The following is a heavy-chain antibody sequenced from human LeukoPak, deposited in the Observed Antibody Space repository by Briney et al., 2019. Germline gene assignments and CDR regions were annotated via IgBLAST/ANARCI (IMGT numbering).Heavy chain of an antibody. CDR1: GYTFTGYY. V-gene: IGHV1-2*02. Sequence: ASVKVSCTASGYTFTGYYMHWVRQAPGQGLEWMGWINPNSGGTNYEQKFQGRVTMTRDTSISTAYMELSRLRSDDTAVYYCARFVPAAIDWGQGTLVTVSS. CDR2: INPNSGGT. CDR3: ARFVPAAID. D-gene: IGHD2-2*02. J-gene: IGHJ4*02.